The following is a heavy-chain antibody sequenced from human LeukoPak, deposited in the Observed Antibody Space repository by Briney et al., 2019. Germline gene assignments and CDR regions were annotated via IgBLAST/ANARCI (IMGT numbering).Heavy chain of an antibody. CDR1: GGSISSGDYY. D-gene: IGHD5-12*01. CDR2: IYYSGST. J-gene: IGHJ4*02. Sequence: PSETLSLTCTVSGGSISSGDYYWSWIRQPPGKGLEWIGYIYYSGSTYYNPSLKSRVTISVDTSKNQFSLKLSSVTAADTAVYYCARDPRGGYDYWDYWGQGTLVTVSS. CDR3: ARDPRGGYDYWDY. V-gene: IGHV4-30-4*01.